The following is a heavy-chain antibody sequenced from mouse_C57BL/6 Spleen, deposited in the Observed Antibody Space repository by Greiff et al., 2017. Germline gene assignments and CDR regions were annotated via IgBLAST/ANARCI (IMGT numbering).Heavy chain of an antibody. V-gene: IGHV5-4*03. CDR3: ARLYCGSSYYFDD. CDR1: GFTFSSYA. D-gene: IGHD1-1*01. Sequence: EVKLEESGGGLVKPGGSLKLSCAASGFTFSSYAMSWVRQTPEQRLEWVGTISDGGSYTYYPDNVKGRYTITRDNAKNNVYLQMSHLTTEDTAMYYCARLYCGSSYYFDDWGQGTTLTVSS. J-gene: IGHJ2*01. CDR2: ISDGGSYT.